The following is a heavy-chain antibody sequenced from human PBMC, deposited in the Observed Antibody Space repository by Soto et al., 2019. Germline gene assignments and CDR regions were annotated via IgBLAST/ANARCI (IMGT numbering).Heavy chain of an antibody. CDR3: AKSLNIKWKNYFDP. D-gene: IGHD1-1*01. CDR1: GITFSSSA. V-gene: IGHV3-23*01. CDR2: ISGSDGTT. Sequence: GGSLRLSCAASGITFSSSAMNWVRQAPGKGLEWVSVISGSDGTTYYADSVKGRFTISRDNSKNTLYLDMNSLRAEDTALYYCAKSLNIKWKNYFDPWGQGTLVTV. J-gene: IGHJ5*02.